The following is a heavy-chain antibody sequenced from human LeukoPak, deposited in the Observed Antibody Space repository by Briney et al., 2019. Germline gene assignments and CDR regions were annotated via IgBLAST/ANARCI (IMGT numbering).Heavy chain of an antibody. V-gene: IGHV3-48*03. CDR2: ISSSGSII. CDR1: GFTFSSYE. J-gene: IGHJ6*02. D-gene: IGHD5-18*01. CDR3: AIDRDTAVVYFYYGMDV. Sequence: PGGSLRLSCAASGFTFSSYEMNWVRQAPGKGLEWVSYISSSGSIIYYADFVKGRFTISRDNAKNSLYLQMSSLTIEDTAVYYCAIDRDTAVVYFYYGMDVWGQGTTVIVSS.